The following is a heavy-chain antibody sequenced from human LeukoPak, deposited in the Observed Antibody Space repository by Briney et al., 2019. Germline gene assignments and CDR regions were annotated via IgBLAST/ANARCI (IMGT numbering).Heavy chain of an antibody. CDR1: GFSFTSYW. CDR3: ARSLPTYYYDSSGYYYFDY. J-gene: IGHJ4*02. CDR2: IYPGDSDT. D-gene: IGHD3-22*01. V-gene: IGHV5-51*01. Sequence: AGESLKISRKGSGFSFTSYWIGWVRQVPGKGLEWMGIIYPGDSDTRYSPSFQGQVTISADKSISTAYLQWSSLKASDTAMYYCARSLPTYYYDSSGYYYFDYWGQGTLVTVSS.